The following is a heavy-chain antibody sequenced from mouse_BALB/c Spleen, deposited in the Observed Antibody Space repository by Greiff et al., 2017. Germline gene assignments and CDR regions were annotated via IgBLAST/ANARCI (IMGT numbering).Heavy chain of an antibody. CDR1: GDSITSVY. J-gene: IGHJ2*02. CDR2: ISYSGST. V-gene: IGHV3-8*02. Sequence: EVQLKESGPSLVKPSQTLSLSCSATGDSITSVYWNWIRKFPGNKLEYMGYISYSGSTYNNQSLKSRISITRDTSKNQYSLQLNSVTTEDTATYYCARGEDFDYWGQGTSLTVSS. CDR3: ARGEDFDY.